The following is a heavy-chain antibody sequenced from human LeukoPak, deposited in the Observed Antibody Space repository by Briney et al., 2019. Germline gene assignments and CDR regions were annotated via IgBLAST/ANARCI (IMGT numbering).Heavy chain of an antibody. Sequence: GGSLRLSCAASGFNFSNYAMSWVRQAPGKGLEWVSAISGSGGRTYYADSVKGRFTISRDNSKSTLYLQMNSLRADDTAIYYCAKDHYDNWFDPWGQGTPVTVSS. V-gene: IGHV3-23*01. CDR1: GFNFSNYA. CDR2: ISGSGGRT. CDR3: AKDHYDNWFDP. J-gene: IGHJ5*02. D-gene: IGHD3-16*01.